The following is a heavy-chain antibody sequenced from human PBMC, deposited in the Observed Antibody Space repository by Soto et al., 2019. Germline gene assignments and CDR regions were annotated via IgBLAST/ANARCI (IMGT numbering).Heavy chain of an antibody. D-gene: IGHD3-9*01. CDR3: AKAGHFVWRNWCFDP. Sequence: QVQLVESGGGVVQPGRSLRLSCAASGFTFSSYGMHWVRQAPGKGLEWVAVISYDGSNKYYADSVKGRFTITRDNSKNTLYLKLNSLRAEDTTVYYCAKAGHFVWRNWCFDPWGQGTLVTVSS. CDR2: ISYDGSNK. CDR1: GFTFSSYG. J-gene: IGHJ5*02. V-gene: IGHV3-30*18.